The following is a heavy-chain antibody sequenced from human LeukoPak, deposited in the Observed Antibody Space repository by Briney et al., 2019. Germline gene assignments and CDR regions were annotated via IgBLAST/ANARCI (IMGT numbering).Heavy chain of an antibody. Sequence: GESLKISCKGSGYRFISYWIGWVRQMPGKGLEWIGIVYPGDSDTRYSPSFQGQVTISADKSISTAYLQWSSLKASDTAMYYCARVDCSSTSCFYYYYGMDVWGQGTTVTVSS. D-gene: IGHD2-2*01. J-gene: IGHJ6*02. CDR1: GYRFISYW. CDR2: VYPGDSDT. V-gene: IGHV5-51*01. CDR3: ARVDCSSTSCFYYYYGMDV.